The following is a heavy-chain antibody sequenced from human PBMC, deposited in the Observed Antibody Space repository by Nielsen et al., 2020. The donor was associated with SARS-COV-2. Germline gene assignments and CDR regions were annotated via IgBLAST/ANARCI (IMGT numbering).Heavy chain of an antibody. CDR2: IYYSGST. CDR3: ARRPVRYSSGWYEVDY. J-gene: IGHJ4*02. Sequence: SETLSLTCTVSGGSISSYYWSWIRQPPGKGLEWIGYIYYSGSTYYNPSLKSRVTISVDTSKNQFSLKLSSVTAADTAVYYCARRPVRYSSGWYEVDYWGQGTLVTVSS. V-gene: IGHV4-59*08. CDR1: GGSISSYY. D-gene: IGHD6-19*01.